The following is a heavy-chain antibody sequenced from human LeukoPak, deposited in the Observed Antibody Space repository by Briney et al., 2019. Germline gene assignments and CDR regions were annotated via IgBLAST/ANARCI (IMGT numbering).Heavy chain of an antibody. Sequence: SETLSLTCTVSGGSISSSGYYWGWIRQPPGKGLEWIGSIYYSGSTYYNPSLKSRVTISVDTSKNQFSLKLSSVTAADTAVYYCARGVAVVPATDYYFDYWGQGSLVTVSS. J-gene: IGHJ4*02. CDR1: GGSISSSGYY. CDR2: IYYSGST. CDR3: ARGVAVVPATDYYFDY. V-gene: IGHV4-39*01. D-gene: IGHD2-2*01.